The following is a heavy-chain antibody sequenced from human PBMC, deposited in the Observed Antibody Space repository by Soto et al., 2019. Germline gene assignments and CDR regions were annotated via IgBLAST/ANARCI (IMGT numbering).Heavy chain of an antibody. Sequence: PGGSLRLSCAASGFTFSSYGMHWVRQAPGKGLEWVAVISYDGSNKYYADSVKGRFTISRDNSKNTLYLQMNSLRAEDTAVYYCAKERKPESSDYWGQGTLVTVSS. J-gene: IGHJ4*02. CDR3: AKERKPESSDY. CDR2: ISYDGSNK. V-gene: IGHV3-30*18. CDR1: GFTFSSYG.